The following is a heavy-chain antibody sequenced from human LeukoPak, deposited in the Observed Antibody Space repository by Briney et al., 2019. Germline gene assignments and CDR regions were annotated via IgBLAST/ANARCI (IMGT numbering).Heavy chain of an antibody. J-gene: IGHJ5*02. CDR2: ISATTNER. CDR1: GIMFTDYT. D-gene: IGHD3-10*01. Sequence: PGGSRRLSCTASGIMFTDYTRHWFRQPPGKGLEWVSSISATTNERHYGDSVKGRFTISRDNAKKSLYLQMSSLRADDTAMYYCAREGYGPGNYPIDLWGQGTLVTVSS. CDR3: AREGYGPGNYPIDL. V-gene: IGHV3-21*01.